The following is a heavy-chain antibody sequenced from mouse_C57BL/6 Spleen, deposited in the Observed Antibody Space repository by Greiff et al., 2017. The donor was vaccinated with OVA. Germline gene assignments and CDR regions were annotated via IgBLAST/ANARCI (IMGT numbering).Heavy chain of an antibody. CDR1: GYTFTGYW. Sequence: VQLQESGAELMKPGASVKLSCKATGYTFTGYWIEWVKQRPGHGLEWIGEILPGSGSTNYNEKFKGKATFTADTSSNTAYMQLSSLTSEDSAIYYCAKGPYYYGSSSVGFDYWGQGTLVTVSA. J-gene: IGHJ3*01. CDR3: AKGPYYYGSSSVGFDY. D-gene: IGHD1-1*01. V-gene: IGHV1-9*01. CDR2: ILPGSGST.